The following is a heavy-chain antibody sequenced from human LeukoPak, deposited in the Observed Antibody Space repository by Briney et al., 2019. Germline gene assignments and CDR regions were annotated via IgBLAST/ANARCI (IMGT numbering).Heavy chain of an antibody. CDR3: AKDQDSSSWYGIGNWFDP. V-gene: IGHV3-9*01. D-gene: IGHD6-13*01. J-gene: IGHJ5*02. CDR2: ISWNSGSI. CDR1: GFTFDDYA. Sequence: GRSLRLSCAASGFTFDDYAMHWVRQAPGKGLEWVSGISWNSGSIGYADSVKGRFTISRDNAKNSLYLQMNSLRAEDTALYYCAKDQDSSSWYGIGNWFDPWGQGTLVTVSS.